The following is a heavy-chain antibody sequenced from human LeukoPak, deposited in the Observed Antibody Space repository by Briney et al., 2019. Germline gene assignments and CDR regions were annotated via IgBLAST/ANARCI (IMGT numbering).Heavy chain of an antibody. CDR3: ARDSNRVPENWFDP. J-gene: IGHJ5*02. Sequence: SQTLSLTCTVSGGSISSGGYCWSWIRQHPGKGLEWIGYIYYSGSTYYNPSLKSRVTISVDTSKNQFSLKLSSVTAADTAVYYCARDSNRVPENWFDPWGQGTLVTVSS. D-gene: IGHD1-14*01. V-gene: IGHV4-31*03. CDR2: IYYSGST. CDR1: GGSISSGGYC.